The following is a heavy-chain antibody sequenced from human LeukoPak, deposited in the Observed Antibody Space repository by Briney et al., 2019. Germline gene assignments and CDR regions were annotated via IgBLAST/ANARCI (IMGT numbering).Heavy chain of an antibody. CDR2: INPNSGGT. CDR1: GYTFTGYY. Sequence: ASVKVSCKASGYTFTGYYMHWVRQAPGQGLEWMGWINPNSGGTNYAQKFQGRVTMTRDTSISTAYMELSRLRSDDTAVCYCARARRIAVAGSTQYFQHWGQGTLVTVSS. V-gene: IGHV1-2*02. D-gene: IGHD6-19*01. J-gene: IGHJ1*01. CDR3: ARARRIAVAGSTQYFQH.